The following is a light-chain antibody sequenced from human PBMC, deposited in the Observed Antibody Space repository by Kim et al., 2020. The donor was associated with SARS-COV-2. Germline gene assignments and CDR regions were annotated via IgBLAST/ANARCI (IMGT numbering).Light chain of an antibody. CDR2: DAS. Sequence: LSPGERDTLSCRASQSVSSYLAWYQQKPGQAPRLLIYDASNRATGIPARFSGSGSGTDFTLTISSLEPEDFAVYYCQQRSNWPPYSFGQGTKLEI. CDR3: QQRSNWPPYS. V-gene: IGKV3-11*01. CDR1: QSVSSY. J-gene: IGKJ2*03.